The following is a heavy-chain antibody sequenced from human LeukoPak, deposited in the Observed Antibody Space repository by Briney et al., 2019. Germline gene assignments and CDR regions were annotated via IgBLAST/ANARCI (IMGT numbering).Heavy chain of an antibody. Sequence: SETLSLTCTVSGASISTYYWSWIRQPAGKGLEWIGRIYASGTTKYNPSLRSRITMSVDTSKNQISLKLTSVTAADKAVYYCARTLVVLESSHYYYYGMDVWGQGTTVTVSS. CDR3: ARTLVVLESSHYYYYGMDV. J-gene: IGHJ6*02. D-gene: IGHD3-10*01. V-gene: IGHV4-4*07. CDR1: GASISTYY. CDR2: IYASGTT.